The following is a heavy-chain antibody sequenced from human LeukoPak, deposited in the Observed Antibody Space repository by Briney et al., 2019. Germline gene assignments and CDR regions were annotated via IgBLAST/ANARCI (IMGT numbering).Heavy chain of an antibody. CDR1: GFTFSSFG. CDR2: IWFDGSNE. J-gene: IGHJ5*02. V-gene: IGHV3-33*01. D-gene: IGHD5-24*01. Sequence: GGSLRLSCAASGFTFSSFGMHWVRQAPGKGLQWVACIWFDGSNEYYADSVKGRFTISRDNSKNTLYLQMNSLSAEDTAVSYCARQQKRDGYNQLNWFDPWGQGTLVTVSS. CDR3: ARQQKRDGYNQLNWFDP.